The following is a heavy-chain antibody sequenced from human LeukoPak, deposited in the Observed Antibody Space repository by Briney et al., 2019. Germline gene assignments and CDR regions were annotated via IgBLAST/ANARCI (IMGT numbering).Heavy chain of an antibody. Sequence: GGSLRLSCSASGFTFSRYAMHWVRQAPGKGLEYVSAISSNGGSTYYADSVKGRFTISRDNSKNTLYLQMSSLRTEDTAVYYCVKDGSGSYYTYYFDYWGQGTLVTASS. CDR1: GFTFSRYA. J-gene: IGHJ4*02. CDR2: ISSNGGST. D-gene: IGHD3-10*01. CDR3: VKDGSGSYYTYYFDY. V-gene: IGHV3-64D*06.